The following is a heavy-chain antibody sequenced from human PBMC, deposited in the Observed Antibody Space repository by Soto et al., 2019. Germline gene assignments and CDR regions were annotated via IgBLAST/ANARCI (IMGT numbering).Heavy chain of an antibody. D-gene: IGHD2-2*01. CDR3: AIIERRLSTPFGDDIDV. CDR2: IYHTGNT. CDR1: GGSINSGGYS. Sequence: QLQLQESGSGLVKPSQTLSLTCTVSGGSINSGGYSWIWIRQPPGKGLEWIGYIYHTGNTFYNPSHQPRVTTPARQPRNRCSPGLGSMTPPGTAVYYCAIIERRLSTPFGDDIDVWRQGTTVNVS. J-gene: IGHJ6*02. V-gene: IGHV4-30-2*01.